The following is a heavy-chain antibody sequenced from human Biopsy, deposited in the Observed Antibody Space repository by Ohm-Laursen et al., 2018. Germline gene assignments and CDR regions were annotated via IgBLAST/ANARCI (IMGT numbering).Heavy chain of an antibody. V-gene: IGHV4-34*01. J-gene: IGHJ6*02. CDR3: ARGSGYFKLDV. CDR1: GESSSGYF. Sequence: GTLSLTCAVNGESSSGYFWNWIRQTPGKGLEWIGEINHSGRTNYNPSLKSRVTISVDTSKNQFSLRLTSVTAADTAIYYCARGSGYFKLDVWGQGTTVTVSS. D-gene: IGHD5-12*01. CDR2: INHSGRT.